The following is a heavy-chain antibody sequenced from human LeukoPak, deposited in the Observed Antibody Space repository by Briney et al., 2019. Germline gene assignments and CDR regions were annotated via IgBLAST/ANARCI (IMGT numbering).Heavy chain of an antibody. J-gene: IGHJ3*02. V-gene: IGHV4-30-2*01. CDR1: GGSISSGGYS. D-gene: IGHD3-16*02. CDR2: IYHSGST. CDR3: ARSLNDAFDI. Sequence: SETLSLTCAVSGGSISSGGYSWSWIRQPPGKGLEWIGYIYHSGSTYYNPSLKSRVTISVDRSKNQFSLKLSSATAADTAVYYCARSLNDAFDIWGQGTMVTVSS.